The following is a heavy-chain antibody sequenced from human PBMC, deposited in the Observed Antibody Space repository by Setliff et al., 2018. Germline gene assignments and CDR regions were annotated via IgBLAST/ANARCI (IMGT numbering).Heavy chain of an antibody. Sequence: SVKVSCKASGGSFNTYAIRWVRQAPGQGLEWLGGIIPVFGATNYAQKFQGRVTMTRDTSTSTVYMELSSLRSEETAVYYCVRGEVVPAAMTDYHYYYMDVWGKGTTVTVSS. D-gene: IGHD2-2*01. CDR3: VRGEVVPAAMTDYHYYYMDV. CDR1: GGSFNTYA. J-gene: IGHJ6*03. CDR2: IIPVFGAT. V-gene: IGHV1-69*06.